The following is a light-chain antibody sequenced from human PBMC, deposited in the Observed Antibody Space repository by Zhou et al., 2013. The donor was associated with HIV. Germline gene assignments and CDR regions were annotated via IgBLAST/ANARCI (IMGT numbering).Light chain of an antibody. CDR2: GAS. V-gene: IGKV3-15*01. CDR3: QHYGGSEWT. Sequence: EIVMTQSPATLSVSPGERATLSCRASQSVSSNLAWYQQKPGQAPRLLIYGASTRATGIPARFSASGSGTEFTLIISSMQSEDFAVYYCQHYGGSEWTFGQGTKVEIK. J-gene: IGKJ1*01. CDR1: QSVSSN.